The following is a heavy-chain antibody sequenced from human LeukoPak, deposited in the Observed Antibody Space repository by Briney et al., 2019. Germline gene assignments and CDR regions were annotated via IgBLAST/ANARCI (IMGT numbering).Heavy chain of an antibody. Sequence: SETLSLTCTVSGGSISSSSYYWGWIRQPPGKGLEWIANIFYSGSTYYNPSLKSRVTISVDTSKNQFSLKLSSVTAADAAVYYCARTYYGSGSLYYYYYYMDVWGKGTTVTVSS. CDR1: GGSISSSSYY. CDR3: ARTYYGSGSLYYYYYYMDV. CDR2: IFYSGST. D-gene: IGHD3-10*01. J-gene: IGHJ6*03. V-gene: IGHV4-39*07.